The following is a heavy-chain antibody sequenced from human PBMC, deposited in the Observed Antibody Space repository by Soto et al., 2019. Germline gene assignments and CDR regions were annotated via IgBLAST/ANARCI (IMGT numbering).Heavy chain of an antibody. CDR1: GFTFSSYW. V-gene: IGHV3-7*01. CDR3: ARESVGYCSGGSCSNYYYGMDV. Sequence: EVQLVESGGGLVQPGGSLRLSCAASGFTFSSYWMSWVRQAPGKGLEWVANIKQDGSEKYYVDSVKGRFTISRDNAKNSLYLQMNGLRAEDTAVYYCARESVGYCSGGSCSNYYYGMDVWGQGTTVTVSS. J-gene: IGHJ6*02. D-gene: IGHD2-15*01. CDR2: IKQDGSEK.